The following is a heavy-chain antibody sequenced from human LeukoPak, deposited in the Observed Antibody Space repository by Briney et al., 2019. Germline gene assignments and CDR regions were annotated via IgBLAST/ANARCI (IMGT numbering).Heavy chain of an antibody. D-gene: IGHD3-9*01. CDR1: GGTFSSYA. Sequence: ASVNVSCKASGGTFSSYAISWVRQAPGQGLEWMGRIIPILGIANYAQKFQGRVTITADKSTSTAYMELSSLRSEDTAVYYCARDRARYYDILTGSPNWFDPWGQGTLVTVSS. CDR3: ARDRARYYDILTGSPNWFDP. J-gene: IGHJ5*02. V-gene: IGHV1-69*04. CDR2: IIPILGIA.